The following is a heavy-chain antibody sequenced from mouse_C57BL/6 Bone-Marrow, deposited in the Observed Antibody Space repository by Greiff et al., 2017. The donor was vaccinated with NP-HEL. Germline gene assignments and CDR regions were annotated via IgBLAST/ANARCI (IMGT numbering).Heavy chain of an antibody. Sequence: QVQLQQPGAELVKPGASVKLSCKASGYTFTSYWMQWVKQRPGQGLEWIGEIDPSDSYTNYHQKFKGKATLTVDTSSSTAYMQLSSLTSEDSAVYYCARLTGSYWYFDVWGTGTTVTVSS. CDR1: GYTFTSYW. D-gene: IGHD4-1*01. CDR2: IDPSDSYT. CDR3: ARLTGSYWYFDV. V-gene: IGHV1-50*01. J-gene: IGHJ1*03.